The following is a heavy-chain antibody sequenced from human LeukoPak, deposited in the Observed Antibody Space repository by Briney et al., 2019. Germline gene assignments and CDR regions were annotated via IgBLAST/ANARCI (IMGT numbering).Heavy chain of an antibody. CDR2: ISGSGGRT. J-gene: IGHJ3*02. CDR3: AQEDNDILTGYYPPSLDI. V-gene: IGHV3-23*01. CDR1: GFTFSSYA. D-gene: IGHD3-9*01. Sequence: GGSLRLSCAASGFTFSSYAMSWVRQAPGKGLEWVSAISGSGGRTYYADSVKGRFTISRDNSKNTLYLQMNSLRAEDTAVYYCAQEDNDILTGYYPPSLDIWGQGTMVTVSS.